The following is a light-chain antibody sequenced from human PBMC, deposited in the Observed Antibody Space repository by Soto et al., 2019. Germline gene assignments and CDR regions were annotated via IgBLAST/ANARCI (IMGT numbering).Light chain of an antibody. Sequence: EIVLTQSPGTLSLSPGERATLSCRASQSVSTSYLAWYQQTPGQAPRLLIYGASTRATGIPDRFSGSGSGTDFTLTISRLEPEDFAVYFCQQYGNSPPKYTFGQGTKLEIK. CDR1: QSVSTSY. CDR2: GAS. J-gene: IGKJ2*01. CDR3: QQYGNSPPKYT. V-gene: IGKV3-20*01.